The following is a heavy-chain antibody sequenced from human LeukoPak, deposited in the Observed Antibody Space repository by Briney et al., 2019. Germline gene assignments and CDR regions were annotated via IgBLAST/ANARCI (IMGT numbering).Heavy chain of an antibody. Sequence: GGSLRLSCVGSGFTFRSHAMSWVRQAPEKGLEFVSGIYENGGTTYYADSVKGRFSISRDNSKNTLYLQMDSLRGEDTAVYYCARSSSTWYPLFDYWGQGTLVTVSS. CDR2: IYENGGTT. V-gene: IGHV3-23*01. CDR3: ARSSSTWYPLFDY. J-gene: IGHJ4*02. D-gene: IGHD6-13*01. CDR1: GFTFRSHA.